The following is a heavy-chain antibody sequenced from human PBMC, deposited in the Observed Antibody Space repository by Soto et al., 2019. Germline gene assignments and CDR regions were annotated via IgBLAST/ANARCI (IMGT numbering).Heavy chain of an antibody. CDR1: GYIFKNYG. CDR3: ARDMAYDIDY. Sequence: QVQLVQSEAEVQKPGASVKVSCKTSGYIFKNYGISWVRQAPGQGLEWLGWIYPKEDRANIAQNFQGRVTLTTDTPTSTAYIELRSLRFDDSAVYFCARDMAYDIDYWGQGTLVTVAS. CDR2: IYPKEDRA. D-gene: IGHD5-12*01. V-gene: IGHV1-18*01. J-gene: IGHJ4*02.